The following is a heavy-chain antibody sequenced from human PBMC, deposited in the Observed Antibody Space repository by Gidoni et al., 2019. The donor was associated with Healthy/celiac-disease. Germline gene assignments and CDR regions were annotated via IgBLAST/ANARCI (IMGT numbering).Heavy chain of an antibody. V-gene: IGHV1-18*01. Sequence: QVQLVQSGAEVKKPGASGKVHCKASGYTLNSDAISWVRQAPGQGLEGMGWISAYNGNTYYAQKLQGRVTMTTDTSTRTAYMELRSLRSDDTAVYYCARDQYCSSTSCRTYYYYGMDVWGQGTTVPVSS. CDR2: ISAYNGNT. CDR3: ARDQYCSSTSCRTYYYYGMDV. CDR1: GYTLNSDA. J-gene: IGHJ6*02. D-gene: IGHD2-2*01.